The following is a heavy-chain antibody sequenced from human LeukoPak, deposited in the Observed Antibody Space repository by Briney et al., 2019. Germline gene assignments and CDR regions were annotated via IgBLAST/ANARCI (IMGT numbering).Heavy chain of an antibody. Sequence: GGSLRLSCAASGFPFSNYWMHWVRQAPGKGLVWVSRVNSDGSTTNYADSVKGRFTISRDNAENTLYMRMNSLRPEDTAVYYCARGYYSSSRFDSWGQGTLVTVSS. J-gene: IGHJ4*02. CDR3: ARGYYSSSRFDS. CDR1: GFPFSNYW. V-gene: IGHV3-74*01. CDR2: VNSDGSTT. D-gene: IGHD6-13*01.